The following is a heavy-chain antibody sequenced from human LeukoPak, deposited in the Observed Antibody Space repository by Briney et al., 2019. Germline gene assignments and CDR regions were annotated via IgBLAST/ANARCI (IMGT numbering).Heavy chain of an antibody. CDR2: INPNSGGT. D-gene: IGHD6-19*01. J-gene: IGHJ3*02. Sequence: EASVKVSCKASGYTFTGYYMHWVRQAPGQGLEWMGWINPNSGGTNHAQKFQGRVTLTRDTSISTAYMELSSLRSDDTAVYYCARAVAGKGDAFDIWGQGTMVTVSS. V-gene: IGHV1-2*02. CDR1: GYTFTGYY. CDR3: ARAVAGKGDAFDI.